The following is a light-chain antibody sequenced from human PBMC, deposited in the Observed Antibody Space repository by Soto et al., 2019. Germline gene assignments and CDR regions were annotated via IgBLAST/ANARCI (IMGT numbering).Light chain of an antibody. CDR3: QHYCSSPPYT. CDR1: ESVSGNY. Sequence: EIVLTQSPGILSLSPGERATLSCRASESVSGNYLAWYQQKPGQSPRLLIYGSADRATGIPDRFSGSGSGTDFTLTISRVEPEDFAVYYCQHYCSSPPYTFGQGTKVEIK. CDR2: GSA. V-gene: IGKV3-20*01. J-gene: IGKJ2*01.